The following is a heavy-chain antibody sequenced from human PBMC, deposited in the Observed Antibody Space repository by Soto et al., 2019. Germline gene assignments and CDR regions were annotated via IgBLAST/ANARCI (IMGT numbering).Heavy chain of an antibody. Sequence: SETLSLTCAVSGGSISSSNWWSWVRQPPGKGLEWIGEIYHSGSTNYNPSLKSRVTISVDKSKNQFSLKLSSVTAADTAVYYCARSNDFWSGLYYFDCWGQGTLVTVSS. J-gene: IGHJ4*02. CDR2: IYHSGST. D-gene: IGHD3-3*01. CDR3: ARSNDFWSGLYYFDC. CDR1: GGSISSSNW. V-gene: IGHV4-4*02.